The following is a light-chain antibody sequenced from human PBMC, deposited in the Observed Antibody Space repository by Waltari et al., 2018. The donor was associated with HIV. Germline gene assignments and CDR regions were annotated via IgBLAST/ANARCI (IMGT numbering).Light chain of an antibody. CDR2: GAS. CDR1: QSVRSNY. CDR3: HQYVGSPLT. J-gene: IGKJ4*01. V-gene: IGKV3-20*01. Sequence: EIVLTQSPGSLSVSPGERATLSCRASQSVRSNYVAWYQQRPGQAPRLLIYGASFRATGIPDRFSGSGSGTDFTLTISRLEPRDFAVYYCHQYVGSPLTFGGGTKVEVK.